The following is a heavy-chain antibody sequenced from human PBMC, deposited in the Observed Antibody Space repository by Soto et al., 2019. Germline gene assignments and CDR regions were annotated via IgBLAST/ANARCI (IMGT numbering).Heavy chain of an antibody. D-gene: IGHD3-16*02. V-gene: IGHV4-61*01. CDR3: ASSPYYYIWGIYLDYFVY. CDR1: GGSISSISYY. CDR2: IYYSGST. Sequence: SETLSLTCTVSGGSISSISYYWSCIRQPPGKGLDWIGCIYYSGSTNYNPSLKSRVTISVDTSKNQFSLKLSSVTAADTAVYYCASSPYYYIWGIYLDYFVYWGQGTLVTVSS. J-gene: IGHJ4*02.